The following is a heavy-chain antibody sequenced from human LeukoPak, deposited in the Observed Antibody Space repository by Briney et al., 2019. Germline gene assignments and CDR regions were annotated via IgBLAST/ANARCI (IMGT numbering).Heavy chain of an antibody. CDR1: GGSISSGSYY. D-gene: IGHD3-10*01. V-gene: IGHV4-61*02. CDR3: ARDPADYGSGSYFPPTYYYYYGMDV. J-gene: IGHJ6*02. Sequence: SETLSLTCTVSGGSISSGSYYWSWIRQPAGKGLEWIGRIYTSGSTNYNPSLKSRVTISVDTSKNQFSLKLSSVTAADTAVYYCARDPADYGSGSYFPPTYYYYYGMDVWGQGTTVTVSS. CDR2: IYTSGST.